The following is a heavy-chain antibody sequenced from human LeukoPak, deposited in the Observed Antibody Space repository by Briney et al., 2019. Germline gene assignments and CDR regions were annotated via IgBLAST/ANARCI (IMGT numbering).Heavy chain of an antibody. Sequence: GGSLRLSCAASGFTFTSQSMAWVSQAPGTGLEWVSAITGSGDNTYYADSVKGRFTISRDNSKNTLYLQMNSLSAEDTAVYYCAKMQGFFDLWGRGTLVTVSS. CDR1: GFTFTSQS. J-gene: IGHJ2*01. CDR3: AKMQGFFDL. V-gene: IGHV3-23*01. CDR2: ITGSGDNT.